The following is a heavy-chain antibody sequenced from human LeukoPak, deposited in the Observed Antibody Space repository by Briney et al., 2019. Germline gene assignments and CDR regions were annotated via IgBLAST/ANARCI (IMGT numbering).Heavy chain of an antibody. CDR2: IKEDGSEK. Sequence: GGSLRLSCAAPGFTFSSSWMTWVRQTPGKGLEWVANIKEDGSEKYYVDSVKGRFTISRDNAKNSLYLQMNSLRAEDTALYYCATDVGADWGQGTLVTVSS. CDR1: GFTFSSSW. J-gene: IGHJ4*02. CDR3: ATDVGAD. V-gene: IGHV3-7*01.